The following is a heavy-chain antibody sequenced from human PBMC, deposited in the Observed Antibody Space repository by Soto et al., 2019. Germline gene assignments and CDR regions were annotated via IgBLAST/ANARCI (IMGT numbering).Heavy chain of an antibody. CDR2: ISYDGSNK. D-gene: IGHD2-2*02. CDR1: GFTFSSYA. CDR3: AREVFDCSSTSCYRGSFDY. J-gene: IGHJ4*02. V-gene: IGHV3-30-3*01. Sequence: GGSLRLSCAASGFTFSSYAMHWVHQAPGKGLEWVAVISYDGSNKYYADSVKGRFTISRDNSKNTLYLQMNSLRAEDTAVYYCAREVFDCSSTSCYRGSFDYWGQGTLVTVSS.